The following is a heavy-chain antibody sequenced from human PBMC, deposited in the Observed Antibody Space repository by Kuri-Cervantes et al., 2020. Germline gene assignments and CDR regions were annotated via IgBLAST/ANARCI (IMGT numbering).Heavy chain of an antibody. CDR2: ISYDGSNK. Sequence: GGSLRLSCAASGFTFSSYGMHWVRQAPGKGLEWVAVISYDGSNKYYADSVKGRFTISRDNSKNTLYLQMNSLRAEDTAVYYCARDWRYCSSTSCYAVRPGSFDYWGQGTLVTVSS. CDR1: GFTFSSYG. CDR3: ARDWRYCSSTSCYAVRPGSFDY. J-gene: IGHJ4*02. V-gene: IGHV3-30*03. D-gene: IGHD2-2*01.